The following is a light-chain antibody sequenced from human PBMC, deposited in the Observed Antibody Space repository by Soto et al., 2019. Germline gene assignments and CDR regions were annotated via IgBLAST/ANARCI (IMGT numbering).Light chain of an antibody. Sequence: QSALTQPASVSGSPGQSITISCTGTSSDVGDYNYVSWYQQHPGKAPKLMIYEVRNRPSGVSNRFSGYKSGNTASLTISGLQAEEEADYYCTSYTTSTTLYVFGTGTKVTVL. CDR3: TSYTTSTTLYV. V-gene: IGLV2-14*01. J-gene: IGLJ1*01. CDR2: EVR. CDR1: SSDVGDYNY.